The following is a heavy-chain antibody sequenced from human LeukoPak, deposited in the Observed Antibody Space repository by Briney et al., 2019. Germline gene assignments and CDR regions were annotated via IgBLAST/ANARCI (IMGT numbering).Heavy chain of an antibody. CDR3: ARSLVRGLPGMDF. D-gene: IGHD3-10*01. CDR1: GYTFTSYD. CDR2: MNPNSANP. J-gene: IGHJ4*02. Sequence: ASVKVSCKASGYTFTSYDINWVRQATGQGLEYMGWMNPNSANPAYAQKFQGRVPMTMTTSISPPYLDLSSLRYADTAVYYCARSLVRGLPGMDFWGQGTLVTVSS. V-gene: IGHV1-8*01.